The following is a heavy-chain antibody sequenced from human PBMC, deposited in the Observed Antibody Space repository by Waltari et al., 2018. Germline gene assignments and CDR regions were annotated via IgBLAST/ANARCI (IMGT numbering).Heavy chain of an antibody. D-gene: IGHD2-2*01. CDR3: ARVKRGVVSAGTRVYYYYYMDV. V-gene: IGHV4-4*07. CDR2: FFSSGNT. CDR1: GGSINSYY. Sequence: QVQLQESGPGLVKPSETLSLTCTVSGGSINSYYWSWIRQPAGKGLEWIGRFFSSGNTTYHPSLKSRVTMSVDTSKNQFSLKLSSVTAADTAVYFCARVKRGVVSAGTRVYYYYYMDVWGKGTTVTISS. J-gene: IGHJ6*03.